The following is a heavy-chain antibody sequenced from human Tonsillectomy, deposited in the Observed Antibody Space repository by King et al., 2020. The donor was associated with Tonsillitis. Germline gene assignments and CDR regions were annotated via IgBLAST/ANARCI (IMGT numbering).Heavy chain of an antibody. Sequence: VQLVESGGGLVQPGGSLRLSCAASGFTFSTYNMNWVRQAPGKGLEWVSYISGSSKTIYYADSVKGRFTISRDNSKNSLYLQMNSLRAEDTAVYFCASEFDYYDSNRHWTWGTFDYWGQGVLVTVSS. D-gene: IGHD3-22*01. V-gene: IGHV3-48*04. CDR2: ISGSSKTI. J-gene: IGHJ4*02. CDR1: GFTFSTYN. CDR3: ASEFDYYDSNRHWTWGTFDY.